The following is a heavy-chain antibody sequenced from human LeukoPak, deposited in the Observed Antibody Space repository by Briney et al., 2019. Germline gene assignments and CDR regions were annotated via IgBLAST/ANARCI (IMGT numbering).Heavy chain of an antibody. J-gene: IGHJ4*02. V-gene: IGHV3-21*01. CDR3: ATTRYCNGGSCFALDY. D-gene: IGHD2-15*01. CDR1: GFTFSIHS. Sequence: GGSLRLSCAASGFTFSIHSMNWVRQAPGKGLEWVASISGSTTYIYYADSMKGRFTISRDNAKNSLFLQMNSLRAEDTAVYYCATTRYCNGGSCFALDYWGQGTLVTVSS. CDR2: ISGSTTYI.